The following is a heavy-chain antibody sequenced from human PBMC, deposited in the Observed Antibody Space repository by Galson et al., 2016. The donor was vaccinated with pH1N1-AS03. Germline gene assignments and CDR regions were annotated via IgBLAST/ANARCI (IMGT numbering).Heavy chain of an antibody. CDR2: IKQDGSET. Sequence: SLRLSCAGSGFTFSSYWMQWVCQAPGKGPEWVANIKQDGSETHYVDSVKGRFTISRDNAKNSLYLQTNSLRVEDTAMYYCARGEMIGDDSWGQGTLVTVSS. J-gene: IGHJ4*02. CDR3: ARGEMIGDDS. CDR1: GFTFSSYW. D-gene: IGHD3-16*01. V-gene: IGHV3-7*03.